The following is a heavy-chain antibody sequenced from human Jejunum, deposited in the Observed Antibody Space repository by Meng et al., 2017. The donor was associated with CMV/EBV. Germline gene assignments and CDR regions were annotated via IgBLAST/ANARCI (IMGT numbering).Heavy chain of an antibody. V-gene: IGHV4-38-2*01. Sequence: SCFSITSGYSWDWLRQAPGKGLEWIGYVFHSGATYYNPSLTSRVTISVDTSRNQFALNVTSVTAADTAIYYCARSRSSTQYLDFWGQGVLVTVSS. CDR2: VFHSGAT. CDR1: CFSITSGYS. CDR3: ARSRSSTQYLDF. J-gene: IGHJ4*02. D-gene: IGHD6-13*01.